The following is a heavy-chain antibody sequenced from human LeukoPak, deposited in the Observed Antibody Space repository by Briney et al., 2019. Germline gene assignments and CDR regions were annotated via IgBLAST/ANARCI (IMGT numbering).Heavy chain of an antibody. J-gene: IGHJ4*02. CDR1: GFILSAYT. D-gene: IGHD2-21*01. V-gene: IGHV3-7*01. Sequence: PGGSLRLSCKASGFILSAYTMSWVRQAPGKGLEWVAKMKEDGTDESYVDSVKGRFTISRENAKSSLYLQMNSLRAEDTAIYYCARGGHSRFDSWGQGTLVTVSS. CDR3: ARGGHSRFDS. CDR2: MKEDGTDE.